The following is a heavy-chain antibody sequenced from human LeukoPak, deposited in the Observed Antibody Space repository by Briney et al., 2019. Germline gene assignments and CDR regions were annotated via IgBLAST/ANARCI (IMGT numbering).Heavy chain of an antibody. Sequence: GGSLRLSCAASGFTFSSYAMSWVRQAPGKGLEWVSAISGSGGSTYYADSVKGRFTISRDNSKNTLYLQMNSLRAEDTAVYYCARDLYYYDSSGYFDYWGQGTLVTVSS. CDR3: ARDLYYYDSSGYFDY. J-gene: IGHJ4*02. D-gene: IGHD3-22*01. CDR2: ISGSGGST. V-gene: IGHV3-23*01. CDR1: GFTFSSYA.